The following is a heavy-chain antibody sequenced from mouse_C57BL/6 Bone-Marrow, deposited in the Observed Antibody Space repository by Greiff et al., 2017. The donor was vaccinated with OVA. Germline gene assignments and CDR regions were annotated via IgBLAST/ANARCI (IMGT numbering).Heavy chain of an antibody. Sequence: QVQLQQPGTELVKPGASVKLSCKASGYTFTSYWLHWVKQRPGQGLEWIGNINPSNGGTNYNEKFKSKDTLTVDKSSSTAYMQLSSLTSENSAVYYCARANWAYYAMDYWGQGTSVTVSS. D-gene: IGHD4-1*01. CDR2: INPSNGGT. CDR1: GYTFTSYW. J-gene: IGHJ4*01. CDR3: ARANWAYYAMDY. V-gene: IGHV1-53*01.